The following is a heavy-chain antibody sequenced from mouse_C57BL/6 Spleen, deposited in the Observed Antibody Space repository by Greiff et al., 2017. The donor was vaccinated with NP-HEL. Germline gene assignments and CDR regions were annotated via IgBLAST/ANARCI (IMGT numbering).Heavy chain of an antibody. CDR3: AKGITTVVGGAMDY. Sequence: VQLQQSGPELVKPGASVKISCKASGYSFTDYNMNWVKQSNGQSLEWIGVINPNYGTTSYNQKFKGKVTLTVDQSSSTAYMQLNSLTSEDSAVYYCAKGITTVVGGAMDYWGQGTSVTVSS. CDR1: GYSFTDYN. CDR2: INPNYGTT. D-gene: IGHD1-1*01. J-gene: IGHJ4*01. V-gene: IGHV1-39*01.